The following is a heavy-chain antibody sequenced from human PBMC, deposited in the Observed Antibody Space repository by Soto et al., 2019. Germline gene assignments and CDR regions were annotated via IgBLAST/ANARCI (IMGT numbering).Heavy chain of an antibody. Sequence: EVQLLESGGGLVQPGGYLRLSCAASGFTFSNYAMNWVRQAPGKGLEWVSGIDHSGGSTYYADSVKGRFTISRDNSKNTLYLQMNSLRAEDTAVYYCANLYSSGGKDWFDPWGQGTLVTVSS. CDR1: GFTFSNYA. V-gene: IGHV3-23*01. CDR2: IDHSGGST. D-gene: IGHD6-19*01. CDR3: ANLYSSGGKDWFDP. J-gene: IGHJ5*02.